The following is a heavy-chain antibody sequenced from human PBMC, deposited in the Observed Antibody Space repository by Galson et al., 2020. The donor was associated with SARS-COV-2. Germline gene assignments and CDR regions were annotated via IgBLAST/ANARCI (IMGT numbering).Heavy chain of an antibody. CDR1: GDSISSTY. CDR2: IYYSGST. D-gene: IGHD3-10*01. J-gene: IGHJ4*02. Sequence: ETSETMSLTCTVSGDSISSTYWSWIRQHPGKGLEWIGYIYYSGSTNYNPSLKSRVIISVDTSKNQFSLKLSSVTAADTAVYYCARVSSGSRRVHHGYWGQGTLGTVSS. V-gene: IGHV4-59*01. CDR3: ARVSSGSRRVHHGY.